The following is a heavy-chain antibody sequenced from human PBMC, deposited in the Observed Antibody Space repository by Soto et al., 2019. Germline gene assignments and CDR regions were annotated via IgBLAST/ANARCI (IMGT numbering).Heavy chain of an antibody. J-gene: IGHJ4*02. V-gene: IGHV1-69*13. CDR2: IIPIFGTA. CDR3: AREAGYSSGWYPY. Sequence: SVKVSCKASGGTFSSYAISWVRQAPGQGLEWMGGIIPIFGTANYAQKFQGRVTITADESTSTAYMELSSLRSEDTAVYYCAREAGYSSGWYPYWGQGTLVTVSS. D-gene: IGHD6-19*01. CDR1: GGTFSSYA.